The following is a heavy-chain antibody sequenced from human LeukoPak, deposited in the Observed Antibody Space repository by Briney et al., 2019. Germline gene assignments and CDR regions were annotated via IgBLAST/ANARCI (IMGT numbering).Heavy chain of an antibody. V-gene: IGHV1-2*02. D-gene: IGHD6-19*01. J-gene: IGHJ4*02. CDR2: INPNSGGT. Sequence: GASVKVSCKASGYTFTGYYMHWVRQAPGQGLEWMGWINPNSGGTNYAQKFQGRVTMTRDTSISTAYMELSRLRSDDTAVYYCARDIGAVVGIAVAGTFDYWGQGTLVTVSS. CDR1: GYTFTGYY. CDR3: ARDIGAVVGIAVAGTFDY.